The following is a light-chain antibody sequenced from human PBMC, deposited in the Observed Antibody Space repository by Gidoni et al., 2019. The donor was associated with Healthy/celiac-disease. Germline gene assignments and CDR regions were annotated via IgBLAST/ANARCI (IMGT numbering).Light chain of an antibody. V-gene: IGLV3-19*01. CDR1: SLRSYY. J-gene: IGLJ3*02. CDR3: NSRDSSGNPWV. CDR2: GKN. Sequence: SSELTQDPAVFVALGQTVRITCQGDSLRSYYASWYQQKPGQAPVLVLYGKNNRPSGIPDRFSGSSSGNTASLTITGAQAEDEADYYCNSRDSSGNPWVFGGGTKLTVL.